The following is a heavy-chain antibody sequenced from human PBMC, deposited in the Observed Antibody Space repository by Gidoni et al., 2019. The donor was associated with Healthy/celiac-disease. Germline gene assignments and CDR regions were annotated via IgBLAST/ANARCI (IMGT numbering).Heavy chain of an antibody. J-gene: IGHJ3*02. Sequence: QVQLVESGGGVVQPGRSLRLSCAASGFTFSSDGMHWVRQAPGKGLGGVAVIWYDGSNKYYADSVKGRFTISRDNSKNTLYLQMNSLRAEETAVYYCARGSHYYGSGSYSAAFDIWGQGTMVTVSS. CDR1: GFTFSSDG. V-gene: IGHV3-33*01. D-gene: IGHD3-10*01. CDR2: IWYDGSNK. CDR3: ARGSHYYGSGSYSAAFDI.